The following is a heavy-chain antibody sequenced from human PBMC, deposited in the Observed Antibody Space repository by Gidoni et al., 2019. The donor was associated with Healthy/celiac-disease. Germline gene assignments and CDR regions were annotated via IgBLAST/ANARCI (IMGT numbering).Heavy chain of an antibody. V-gene: IGHV1-3*01. CDR3: AYGDYDDYYYYYGMDV. Sequence: QVQLVQSGAEVKKPGASVKVSCKASGYTFTSYAMHWVRQAPGQRLEWMGWINAGNGNTKYSQKFQGRVTITRDTSASTAYMELSSLRSEDTAVYYCAYGDYDDYYYYYGMDVWGQGTTVTVSS. J-gene: IGHJ6*02. CDR2: INAGNGNT. D-gene: IGHD4-17*01. CDR1: GYTFTSYA.